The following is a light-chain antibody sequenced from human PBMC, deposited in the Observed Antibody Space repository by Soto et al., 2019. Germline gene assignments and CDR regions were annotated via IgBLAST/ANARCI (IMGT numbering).Light chain of an antibody. J-gene: IGKJ1*01. V-gene: IGKV3-11*01. CDR1: QTVRNNY. Sequence: EFVLTQSPGTLSLSPGERATLAFRPSQTVRNNYLAWYQQKPGQAPRPVIYQTSIRAAGIPARFSASGTGTDFTLTISNVQNEDFAVYYCHQRQSWTRTFGQGTKVDIK. CDR3: HQRQSWTRT. CDR2: QTS.